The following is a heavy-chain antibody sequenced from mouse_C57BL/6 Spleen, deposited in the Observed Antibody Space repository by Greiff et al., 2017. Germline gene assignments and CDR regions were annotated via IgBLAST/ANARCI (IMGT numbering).Heavy chain of an antibody. CDR3: AREILGSYFDD. J-gene: IGHJ2*01. Sequence: EVKLMESEGGLVQPGSSMKLSCTASGFTFSDYYMAWVRQVPEKGLEWVANINYDGSSTYYLDSLKSRFIISRDNAKNILYLQMSSLKSEDTATYYCAREILGSYFDDWGQGTTLTVSS. V-gene: IGHV5-16*01. CDR1: GFTFSDYY. D-gene: IGHD3-3*01. CDR2: INYDGSST.